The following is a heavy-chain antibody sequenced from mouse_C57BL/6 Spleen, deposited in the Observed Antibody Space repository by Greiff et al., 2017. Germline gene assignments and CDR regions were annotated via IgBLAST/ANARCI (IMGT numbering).Heavy chain of an antibody. V-gene: IGHV1-82*01. Sequence: VKLMESGPELVKPGASVKISCKASGYAFSSSWMNWVKQRPGKGLEWIGRIYPGDGDTNYNGKFKGKATLTADKSSSTAYMQHSSLTSEDAAVYFCARDYCDFSGLDYWGQGTLVTVSA. J-gene: IGHJ3*01. CDR3: ARDYCDFSGLDY. D-gene: IGHD2-13*01. CDR1: GYAFSSSW. CDR2: IYPGDGDT.